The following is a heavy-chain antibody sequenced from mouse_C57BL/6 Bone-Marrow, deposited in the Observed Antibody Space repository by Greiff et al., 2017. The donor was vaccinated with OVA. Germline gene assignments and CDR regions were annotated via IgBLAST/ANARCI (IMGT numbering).Heavy chain of an antibody. J-gene: IGHJ2*01. Sequence: EVQLQESGPGLVKPSQSLSLTCSVTGYSITSGYYWNWIRQFPGNKLEWMGYISYDGSNNYNPSLKNRISITRDTSKNQFFLKLNAVTTKDTATYYCARDDYSNSYYFDYWGQGTTLTVSS. CDR2: ISYDGSN. V-gene: IGHV3-6*01. CDR3: ARDDYSNSYYFDY. CDR1: GYSITSGYY. D-gene: IGHD2-5*01.